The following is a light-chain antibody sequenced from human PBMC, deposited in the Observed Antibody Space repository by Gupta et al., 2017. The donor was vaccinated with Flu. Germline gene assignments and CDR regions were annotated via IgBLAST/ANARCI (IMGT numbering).Light chain of an antibody. V-gene: IGKV3-11*01. CDR1: QSVSSY. Sequence: PATLSLSPGERATLSCRASQSVSSYLAWYQQKPGQAPRLLIYDASNRATGIPARFSGSGSGTDFTLTISSLEPEDFAVYYCQQRSNWPPTFGQGTKVEVK. CDR3: QQRSNWPPT. J-gene: IGKJ1*01. CDR2: DAS.